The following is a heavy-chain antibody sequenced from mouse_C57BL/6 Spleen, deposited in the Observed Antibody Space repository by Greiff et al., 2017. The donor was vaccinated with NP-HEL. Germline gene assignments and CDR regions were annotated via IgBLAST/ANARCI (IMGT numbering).Heavy chain of an antibody. CDR1: GYAFTNYL. CDR2: INPGSGGT. Sequence: QVQLKESGAELVRPGTSVKVSCKASGYAFTNYLIEWVKQRPGQGLEWIGVINPGSGGTNYNEKFKGKATLTADKSSSTAYMQLSSLTSEDSAVYFCAREGTTVVATGWFAYWGQGTLVTVSA. CDR3: AREGTTVVATGWFAY. J-gene: IGHJ3*01. D-gene: IGHD1-1*01. V-gene: IGHV1-54*01.